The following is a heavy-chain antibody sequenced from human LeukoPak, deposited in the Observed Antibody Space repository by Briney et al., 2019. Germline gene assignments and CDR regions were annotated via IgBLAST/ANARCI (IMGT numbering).Heavy chain of an antibody. Sequence: PSETLSLTCTVSDGSIGTSAYYWNWIRQHPGKGLGWIGFISDSGSTLYNPSLKSRVTISSDTSKNQFSLKLTSVTAADMAVYYCARGRYSYGWNDSWGQGTLVTVSS. D-gene: IGHD3-16*02. CDR3: ARGRYSYGWNDS. CDR1: DGSIGTSAYY. CDR2: ISDSGST. V-gene: IGHV4-31*03. J-gene: IGHJ5*01.